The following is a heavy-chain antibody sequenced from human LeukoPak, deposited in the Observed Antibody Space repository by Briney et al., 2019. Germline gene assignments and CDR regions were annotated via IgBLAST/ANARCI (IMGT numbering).Heavy chain of an antibody. J-gene: IGHJ4*02. CDR1: GFTFSSYA. V-gene: IGHV3-23*01. D-gene: IGHD5-12*01. Sequence: RGSLRLSCAASGFTFSSYAMSWVRQAPGKGLEWVSAISGSGGSTYYADSVKGRFTISRDNSKNTLYLQMNSLRAEDTAVYYCARVGSGYDFDYWGQGTLVTVSS. CDR3: ARVGSGYDFDY. CDR2: ISGSGGST.